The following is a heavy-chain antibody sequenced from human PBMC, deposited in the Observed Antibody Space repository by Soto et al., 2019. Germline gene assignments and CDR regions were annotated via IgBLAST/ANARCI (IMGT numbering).Heavy chain of an antibody. D-gene: IGHD2-15*01. Sequence: ETLSLTCSVSGVSISSYFWSWIRQPPGRGLEWIGYTYHRGSTNYSPSLKSRVAISLDTSENQFSLKVSSVTAADTAVYYCARIGGYHGPLDYWGQGTPV. J-gene: IGHJ4*02. V-gene: IGHV4-59*01. CDR1: GVSISSYF. CDR2: TYHRGST. CDR3: ARIGGYHGPLDY.